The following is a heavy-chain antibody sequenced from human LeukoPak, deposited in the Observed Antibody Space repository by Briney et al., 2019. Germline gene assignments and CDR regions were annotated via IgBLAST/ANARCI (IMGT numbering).Heavy chain of an antibody. D-gene: IGHD2-15*01. CDR1: GDSVSSKSAA. CDR3: ARSRAATFDY. Sequence: SHTLSLTCAISGDSVSSKSAAWNWVRQSPSRGLEWVGRTYYRSKWSNDYAAPVKGRITVDPDTSKNQFSLQLSSVTPEDTAVYYCARSRAATFDYWGQGTLVTVSS. CDR2: TYYRSKWSN. V-gene: IGHV6-1*01. J-gene: IGHJ4*02.